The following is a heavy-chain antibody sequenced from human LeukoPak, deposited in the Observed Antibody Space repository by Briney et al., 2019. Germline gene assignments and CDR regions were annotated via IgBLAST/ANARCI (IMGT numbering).Heavy chain of an antibody. D-gene: IGHD2-2*02. V-gene: IGHV1-69*05. CDR2: IIPIFGTA. J-gene: IGHJ4*02. CDR1: GGTFSSYA. Sequence: ASVKVSCKASGGTFSSYAISWVRQAPGQGLEWMGGIIPIFGTASYAQKFQGRVTMTRDTSTSTVYMELSSLRSEDTAVYYCARDRDSVVPAAIAVWGQGTLVTVSS. CDR3: ARDRDSVVPAAIAV.